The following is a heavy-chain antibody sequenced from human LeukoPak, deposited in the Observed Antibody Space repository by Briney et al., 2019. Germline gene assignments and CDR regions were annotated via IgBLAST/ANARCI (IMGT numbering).Heavy chain of an antibody. D-gene: IGHD5-12*01. CDR2: ISYDGSNK. J-gene: IGHJ6*02. Sequence: GGSLRLSCAASGFTFSSYGMHWVRQAPGKGLEWVAVISYDGSNKYYADSVKGRFTISRDNSKNTLYLLMNSLRAEDTAVYYCAKSRRYSGYVRDYYYYGMDVWGQGTTVTVSS. V-gene: IGHV3-30*18. CDR3: AKSRRYSGYVRDYYYYGMDV. CDR1: GFTFSSYG.